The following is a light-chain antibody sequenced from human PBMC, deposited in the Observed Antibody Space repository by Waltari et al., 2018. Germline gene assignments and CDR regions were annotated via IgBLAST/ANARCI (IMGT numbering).Light chain of an antibody. CDR1: QDIASA. Sequence: AIQLTQSPSSLSASVGHRITITCLASQDIASALAWYVQKPGKAPHLLTYDASTLESGVPSRFSGSGSGTDFTLSISGLQPEDFATYYCQQYINYPLTFGPGTTVDIK. V-gene: IGKV1D-13*01. J-gene: IGKJ3*01. CDR2: DAS. CDR3: QQYINYPLT.